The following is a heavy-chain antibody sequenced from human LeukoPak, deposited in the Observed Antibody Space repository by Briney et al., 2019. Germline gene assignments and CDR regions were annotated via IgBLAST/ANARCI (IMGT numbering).Heavy chain of an antibody. V-gene: IGHV4-4*02. CDR3: AGSSRTYYYYGMDV. Sequence: SGTLSLTCAVSGGSISSSNWWSWVRQPPGKGLEWIGEIYHSGSTNYNPSLKSRVTISVDKSKNQFSLKLSSVTAADTAVYYCAGSSRTYYYYGMDVWGKGTTVTVSS. CDR2: IYHSGST. CDR1: GGSISSSNW. J-gene: IGHJ6*04. D-gene: IGHD3-10*01.